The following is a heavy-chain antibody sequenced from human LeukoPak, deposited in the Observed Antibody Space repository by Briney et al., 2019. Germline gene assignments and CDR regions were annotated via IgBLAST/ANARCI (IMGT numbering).Heavy chain of an antibody. Sequence: GESLKISCKGSGYSFTSYWIGWVRQMAGKGLEWMGIIYPGDSDTGYSPSFQGQVTISADKSISTAYLQWSSLKTSDTAMYYCARLRISMVRGVILPRDNWFDPWGQGTLVTVSS. CDR3: ARLRISMVRGVILPRDNWFDP. V-gene: IGHV5-51*01. D-gene: IGHD3-10*01. J-gene: IGHJ5*02. CDR1: GYSFTSYW. CDR2: IYPGDSDT.